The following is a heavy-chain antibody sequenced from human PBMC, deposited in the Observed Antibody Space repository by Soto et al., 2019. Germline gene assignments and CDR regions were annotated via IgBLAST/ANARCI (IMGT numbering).Heavy chain of an antibody. V-gene: IGHV4-59*01. CDR3: ARGRGGTYDAFDI. J-gene: IGHJ3*02. CDR2: IYYSGTT. D-gene: IGHD1-26*01. Sequence: PSETLSLTCTVSSGSIGTYFWSWIRQPPGKGLEWIGYIYYSGTTNYNPSLKSRVNIFLDTSKNQFSLRLSSVTAADTAVYYCARGRGGTYDAFDIWGQGKMVAVS. CDR1: SGSIGTYF.